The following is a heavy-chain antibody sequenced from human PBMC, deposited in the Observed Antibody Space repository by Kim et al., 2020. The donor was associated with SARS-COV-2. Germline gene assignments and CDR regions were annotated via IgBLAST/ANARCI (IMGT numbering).Heavy chain of an antibody. CDR2: IKTKTDGGTT. CDR1: GFTFSNAY. Sequence: GGSLRLSCAASGFTFSNAYMSWVRQAPGKGLEWVGRIKTKTDGGTTDYAAPVHGRFIISKDDSENTLYLQMNSLKTEDTAVYYCSTLAYCGGDCYSRDFWGQGTLVTVSS. CDR3: STLAYCGGDCYSRDF. D-gene: IGHD2-21*02. J-gene: IGHJ4*02. V-gene: IGHV3-15*01.